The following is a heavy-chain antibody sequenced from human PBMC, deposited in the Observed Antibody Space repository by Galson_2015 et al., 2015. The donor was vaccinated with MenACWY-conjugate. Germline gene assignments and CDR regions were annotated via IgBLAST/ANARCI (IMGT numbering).Heavy chain of an antibody. D-gene: IGHD6-6*01. V-gene: IGHV3-66*01. CDR2: IYSGGST. CDR1: GFTVSSNY. Sequence: SLRLSCAASGFTVSSNYMSWVRQAPGKGLEWVSVIYSGGSTYYADSVKGRFTISRDNSKNTLYLQMNSLRAEDTAVYYCARVSATSSYGMDVWGQGNPGHRLL. CDR3: ARVSATSSYGMDV. J-gene: IGHJ6*02.